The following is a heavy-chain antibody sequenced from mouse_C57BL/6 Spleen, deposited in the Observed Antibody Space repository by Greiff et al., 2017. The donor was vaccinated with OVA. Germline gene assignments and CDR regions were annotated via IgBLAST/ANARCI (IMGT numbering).Heavy chain of an antibody. CDR1: GFTFSSYA. Sequence: EVKLMESGGGLVKPGGSLKLSCAASGFTFSSYAMSWVRQTPEKRLEWVATISDGGSYTYYPDNVKGRFTISRDNAKNNLYLQMSHLKSEDTAMYYCARALRNWEGYYAMDYWGQGTSGTVSS. V-gene: IGHV5-4*03. CDR2: ISDGGSYT. D-gene: IGHD4-1*01. J-gene: IGHJ4*01. CDR3: ARALRNWEGYYAMDY.